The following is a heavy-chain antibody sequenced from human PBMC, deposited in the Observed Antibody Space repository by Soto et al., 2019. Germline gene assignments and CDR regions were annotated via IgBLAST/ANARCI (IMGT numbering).Heavy chain of an antibody. CDR1: GGTFSSYT. CDR2: IIPILGIA. J-gene: IGHJ3*01. D-gene: IGHD6-19*01. V-gene: IGHV1-69*02. Sequence: QVQLVQSGAEVKKPGSSVKVSCKASGGTFSSYTISWVRQAPGQGLEWMGRIIPILGIAKYAQKFQGRVTITADKSTSTASMELSSLRSEDTAVYYCARLPVADFAWETWGQGTMVTVSS. CDR3: ARLPVADFAWET.